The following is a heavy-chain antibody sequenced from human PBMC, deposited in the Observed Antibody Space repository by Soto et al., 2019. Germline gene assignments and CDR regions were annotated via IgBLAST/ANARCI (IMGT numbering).Heavy chain of an antibody. CDR1: GGSISSYY. CDR3: ARHTGSYYTNYYYYYGMDV. CDR2: IYYSGST. D-gene: IGHD3-10*01. V-gene: IGHV4-59*08. Sequence: SETLSLTCTVSGGSISSYYWSWIRQPPGKGLEWIGYIYYSGSTNYNPSLKSRVTISVDTSKNQFSLKLSSVTAADTAVYYCARHTGSYYTNYYYYYGMDVWGQGTTVTVSS. J-gene: IGHJ6*02.